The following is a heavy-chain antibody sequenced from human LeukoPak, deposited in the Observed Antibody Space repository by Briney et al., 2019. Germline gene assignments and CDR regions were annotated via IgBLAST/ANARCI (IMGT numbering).Heavy chain of an antibody. J-gene: IGHJ4*02. D-gene: IGHD5-18*01. CDR2: IYASGNT. CDR1: GASISTHS. CDR3: AREFGDTAMSTRHFDY. V-gene: IGHV4-4*07. Sequence: SETLSLTCTVSGASISTHSWSWIRQPAGKGLEWIGGIYASGNTNYNPSLKSRLTMSVDTSKNQFSLNLTSVTAADTAVYFCAREFGDTAMSTRHFDYWGQGTLVTVSS.